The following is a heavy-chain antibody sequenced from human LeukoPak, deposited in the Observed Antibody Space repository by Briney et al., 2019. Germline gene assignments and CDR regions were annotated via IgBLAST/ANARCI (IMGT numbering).Heavy chain of an antibody. CDR2: ISAYNGNT. J-gene: IGHJ5*02. CDR1: GYTFNTYG. D-gene: IGHD6-19*01. CDR3: ARDGRQWVPLNWFDP. Sequence: GASVKVSCKASGYTFNTYGINWVRQAPGQGLEWMGWISAYNGNTNYAQNFQGRITLTTDTSTSTDYMELTSLRFDDTAVYYCARDGRQWVPLNWFDPWGQGTLVIVSS. V-gene: IGHV1-18*04.